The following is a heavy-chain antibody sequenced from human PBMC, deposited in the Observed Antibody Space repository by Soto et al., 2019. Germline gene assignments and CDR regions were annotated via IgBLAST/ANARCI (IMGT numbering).Heavy chain of an antibody. CDR3: ARPGDYFFDF. V-gene: IGHV4-4*02. CDR1: GASVSSGNW. Sequence: QVQLQESDPGLLKPSGTLFLTCAVSGASVSSGNWWSWVRQPPGKGLEWIGEMHPSGHTNYKPSLKSRVSVSVDKSKNQLSLHLNSLTAADTAVDFCARPGDYFFDFWGQGTLVTVSS. J-gene: IGHJ4*02. CDR2: MHPSGHT. D-gene: IGHD2-21*01.